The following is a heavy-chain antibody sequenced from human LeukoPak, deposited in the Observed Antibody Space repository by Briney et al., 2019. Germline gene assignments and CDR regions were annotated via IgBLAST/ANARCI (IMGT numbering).Heavy chain of an antibody. D-gene: IGHD3-9*01. V-gene: IGHV6-1*01. CDR3: ERGGGFFAWFPHGYYGMDV. J-gene: IGHJ6*02. Sequence: SQTLSLTCDISGDSVSSNSAAWNWIRQSPSRGLEWLGRTYYRSKWYNDYALSVKSRITINPDTSKNQFSLQLNSVTPEDTAVYYCERGGGFFAWFPHGYYGMDVWAQGPTVTVS. CDR2: TYYRSKWYN. CDR1: GDSVSSNSAA.